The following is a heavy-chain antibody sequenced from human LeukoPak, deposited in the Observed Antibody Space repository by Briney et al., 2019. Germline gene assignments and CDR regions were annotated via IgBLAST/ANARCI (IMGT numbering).Heavy chain of an antibody. CDR1: GFTFSSYA. CDR3: ATQGFSSGWWYEDYYYGMDV. D-gene: IGHD6-19*01. Sequence: PGGSLRLSCAASGFTFSSYAMSWVRQAPGKGLEWVSAISGSGGSTYYADSVKGRFTISGDNSKNTLYLQMNSLRAEDTAVYYCATQGFSSGWWYEDYYYGMDVWGQGTTVTVSS. CDR2: ISGSGGST. J-gene: IGHJ6*02. V-gene: IGHV3-23*01.